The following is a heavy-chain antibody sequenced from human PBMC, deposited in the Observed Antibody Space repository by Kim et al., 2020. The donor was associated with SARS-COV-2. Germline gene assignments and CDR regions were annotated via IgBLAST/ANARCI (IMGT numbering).Heavy chain of an antibody. CDR2: ISSSSSYT. J-gene: IGHJ4*02. CDR3: ARPGLGEGPIDY. CDR1: GFTFSDYY. Sequence: GGSLRLSCAASGFTFSDYYMSWIRQAPGKGLEWVSYISSSSSYTNYADSVKGRFTISRDNAKNSLYLQMNSLRAEDTAVYYCARPGLGEGPIDYWGQGTLVTVSS. D-gene: IGHD3-16*01. V-gene: IGHV3-11*03.